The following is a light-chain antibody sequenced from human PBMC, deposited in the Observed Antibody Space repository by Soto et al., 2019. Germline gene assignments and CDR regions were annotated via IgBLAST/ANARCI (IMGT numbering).Light chain of an antibody. CDR3: QQSRGIPYT. J-gene: IGKJ2*01. CDR2: AAS. Sequence: DIQMTQSPSSLSASVGDRVTITCRASQTISTYLNWYQQNPGKAPKLLIYAASTLQSGVPSRFSGGGSGTDFTLTISSLQREDFASYYCQQSRGIPYTCGQGTKLEIK. V-gene: IGKV1-39*01. CDR1: QTISTY.